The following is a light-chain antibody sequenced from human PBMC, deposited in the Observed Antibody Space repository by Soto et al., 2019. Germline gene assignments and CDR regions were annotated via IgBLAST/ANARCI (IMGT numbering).Light chain of an antibody. V-gene: IGLV2-14*01. CDR2: EVT. CDR3: NSFRVSHLYV. CDR1: SSDVGGYNA. Sequence: QSVLTQPASVSGSPGQTITISCTGTSSDVGGYNAVPWYQHHPGKAPKLIIYEVTHRPSGVSDRFSASKPGNTASLTISGLQADDEADYYCNSFRVSHLYVFGTGTKVTVL. J-gene: IGLJ1*01.